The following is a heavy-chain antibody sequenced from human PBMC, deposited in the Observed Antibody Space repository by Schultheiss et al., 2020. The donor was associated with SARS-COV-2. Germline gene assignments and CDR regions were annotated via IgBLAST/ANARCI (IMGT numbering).Heavy chain of an antibody. J-gene: IGHJ6*02. CDR2: ISAYNANT. CDR3: ARDSPRILGNYYYYAMDV. D-gene: IGHD1-14*01. CDR1: GYTFTSYG. V-gene: IGHV1-18*01. Sequence: GESLKISCKASGYTFTSYGIAWVRQAPGQGLEWMGWISAYNANTIYAQKLQGRVTLTTDTSTSTACMELRGLRSDDTAVYYCARDSPRILGNYYYYAMDVWGQGTTVTVSS.